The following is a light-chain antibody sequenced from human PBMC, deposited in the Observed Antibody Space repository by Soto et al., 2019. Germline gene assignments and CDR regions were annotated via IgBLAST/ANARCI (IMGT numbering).Light chain of an antibody. J-gene: IGKJ5*01. CDR1: HDIRKY. V-gene: IGKV1-33*01. CDR2: DAS. CDR3: QQYENFPVT. Sequence: DIQMTQSPSSLSASVGDRVTITCQASHDIRKYLNWYQQKPGKAPKLLIYDASNLETGAPSRFTGSGSGTDFTFTISSLQPEDIATYYCQQYENFPVTFGQGTRLESK.